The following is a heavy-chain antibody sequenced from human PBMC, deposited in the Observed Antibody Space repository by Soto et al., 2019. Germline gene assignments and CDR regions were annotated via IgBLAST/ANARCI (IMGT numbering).Heavy chain of an antibody. CDR3: ARDRDGYYDILTGYSPFGWFDP. J-gene: IGHJ5*02. CDR2: IYYSGST. Sequence: SETLSLTCTVSGGSISSYYWSWIRQPPGKGLEWIGHIYYSGSTNYNPSLKSRVTISVDTSKNQFSLKLSSVTAADTAVYYCARDRDGYYDILTGYSPFGWFDPWGQGTLVTVSS. V-gene: IGHV4-59*01. D-gene: IGHD3-9*01. CDR1: GGSISSYY.